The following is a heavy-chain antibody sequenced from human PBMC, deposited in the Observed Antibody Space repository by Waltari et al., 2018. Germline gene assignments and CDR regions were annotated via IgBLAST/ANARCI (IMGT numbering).Heavy chain of an antibody. J-gene: IGHJ4*02. CDR1: GFTFSSYS. CDR3: ARDLSSWLALPDY. D-gene: IGHD6-19*01. Sequence: EVQLVESGGGLVQPGGSLRLSCAASGFTFSSYSMNWVRQAPGKGLEWVSYISSSSSTIYYADCVKGRFTISRDNAKNSLYLQMNSLRAEDTAVYYCARDLSSWLALPDYWGQGTLVTVSS. V-gene: IGHV3-48*01. CDR2: ISSSSSTI.